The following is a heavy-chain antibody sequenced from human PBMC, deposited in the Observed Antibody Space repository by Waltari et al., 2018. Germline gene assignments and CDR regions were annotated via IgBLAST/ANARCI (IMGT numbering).Heavy chain of an antibody. CDR3: ARDRWGYYYDSSDVRDYYYYYYGMDV. Sequence: QVQLVQSGAEVKKPGASVKVSCKASGYTFTRYYMPWVRQATGQGLEGMGIIHPSGGSTSYAQKFQGRVTMTRDTSTSTVYMELSSLRSEDTAVYYCARDRWGYYYDSSDVRDYYYYYYGMDVWGQGTTVTVS. CDR2: IHPSGGST. V-gene: IGHV1-46*01. J-gene: IGHJ6*02. D-gene: IGHD3-22*01. CDR1: GYTFTRYY.